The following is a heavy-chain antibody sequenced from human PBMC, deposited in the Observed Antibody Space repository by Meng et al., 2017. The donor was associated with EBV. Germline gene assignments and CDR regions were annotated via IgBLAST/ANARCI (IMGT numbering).Heavy chain of an antibody. D-gene: IGHD3-10*01. Sequence: VQLVESGAGVKKPGSPVKVSCKTSGGTFRSDAVSWVRQAPGQGLEWMGGLIPMSDAPYYAQKFQDRVTITADESTSTHYMDLSGLRSEDTAVYYCASESGRGFTPDYWGQGTLVTVSS. J-gene: IGHJ4*02. CDR1: GGTFRSDA. V-gene: IGHV1-69*01. CDR3: ASESGRGFTPDY. CDR2: LIPMSDAP.